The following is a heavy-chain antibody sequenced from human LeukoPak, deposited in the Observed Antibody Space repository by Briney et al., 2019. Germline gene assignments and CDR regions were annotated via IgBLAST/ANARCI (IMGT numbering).Heavy chain of an antibody. D-gene: IGHD2-2*01. CDR1: GFTFDDYA. Sequence: GSLRLSCAASGFTFDDYAMQWVRHATGKGLEWIGYIYTSGSTNYNPSLKRRVTISVDTSKNQFSLKLSSVTAADTAVYYCARVGADIVVVPAAMSGFDIWGQGTMVTVSS. CDR3: ARVGADIVVVPAAMSGFDI. V-gene: IGHV4-4*09. CDR2: IYTSGST. J-gene: IGHJ3*02.